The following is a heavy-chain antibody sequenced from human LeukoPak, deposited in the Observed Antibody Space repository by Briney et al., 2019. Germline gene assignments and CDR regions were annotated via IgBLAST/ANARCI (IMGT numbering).Heavy chain of an antibody. CDR1: GLSYSTYD. J-gene: IGHJ4*02. D-gene: IGHD5-18*01. V-gene: IGHV3-48*03. Sequence: GRSLRLSCAVSGLSYSTYDMTWVRHAPGRGREWVSYIRSSTRTMYYAESLKGRFIISRDNAKNSLYLQMDSLRAEDTAIYYCACLLYGYSYGPFDHWGQGTLVTVSS. CDR3: ACLLYGYSYGPFDH. CDR2: IRSSTRTM.